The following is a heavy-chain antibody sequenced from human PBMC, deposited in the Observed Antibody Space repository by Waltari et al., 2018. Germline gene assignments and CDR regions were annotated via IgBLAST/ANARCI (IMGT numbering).Heavy chain of an antibody. CDR3: ARVRGSYLVYFDD. CDR2: TDPNTGGT. V-gene: IGHV1-2*06. Sequence: QVQLVQSGAEVKKPGASEKVPCKASGYNVNGYYIPRGRTTPGQGLDWMGRTDPNTGGTNHAQKFQGRGTMTRDTSISTVYMELSSLRSDDTAMYYCARVRGSYLVYFDDWGQGTPVTVSS. D-gene: IGHD1-26*01. CDR1: GYNVNGYY. J-gene: IGHJ4*02.